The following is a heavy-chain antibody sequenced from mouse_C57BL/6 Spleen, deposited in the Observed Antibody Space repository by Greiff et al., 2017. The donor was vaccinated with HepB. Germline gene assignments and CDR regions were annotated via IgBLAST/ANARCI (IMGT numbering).Heavy chain of an antibody. CDR3: ARAALDDYDVYYFDY. CDR2: INPGSGGT. CDR1: GYAFTNYL. Sequence: QVQLQQSGAELVRPGTSVKVSCKASGYAFTNYLIEWVKQRPGQGLEWIGVINPGSGGTNYNEKFKGKATLTADKSSSTAYMQLSSLTSEDSAVYFCARAALDDYDVYYFDYWGQGTTLTVSS. J-gene: IGHJ2*01. D-gene: IGHD2-4*01. V-gene: IGHV1-54*01.